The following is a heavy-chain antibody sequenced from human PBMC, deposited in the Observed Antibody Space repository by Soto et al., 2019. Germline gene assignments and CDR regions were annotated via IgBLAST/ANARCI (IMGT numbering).Heavy chain of an antibody. CDR2: INAGNGDT. Sequence: GASVKVSCKASGYTFTTWIMHWVRQAPGQRPECMGWINAGNGDTKYSQKFQDRVTFTRDTSANTAYMELSSLRSEDTAVYYCVRVGNGIDGFQHWGQGTLVTVSS. CDR3: VRVGNGIDGFQH. J-gene: IGHJ1*01. CDR1: GYTFTTWI. V-gene: IGHV1-3*01. D-gene: IGHD1-26*01.